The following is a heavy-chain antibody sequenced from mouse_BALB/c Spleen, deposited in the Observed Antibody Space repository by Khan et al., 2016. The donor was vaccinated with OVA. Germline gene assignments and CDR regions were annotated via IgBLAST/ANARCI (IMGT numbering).Heavy chain of an antibody. CDR1: GFNIKDTY. CDR3: ARYDGYYVIYAMDY. V-gene: IGHV14-3*02. CDR2: IDPANGNT. D-gene: IGHD2-3*01. J-gene: IGHJ4*01. Sequence: VQLQQSGAELVKPGASVKLSCTASGFNIKDTYMHWVKQRPEQGLEWIGRIDPANGNTKYDPKFQGKATITADTSSNTAYLQLSSLTSEDTAVYYGARYDGYYVIYAMDYWGQGTSVTVSS.